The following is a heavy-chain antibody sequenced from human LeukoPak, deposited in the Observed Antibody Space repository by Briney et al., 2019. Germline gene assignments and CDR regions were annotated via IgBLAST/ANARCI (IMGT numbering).Heavy chain of an antibody. CDR3: ARHSRIAARNWFDP. CDR2: IYYNGSA. J-gene: IGHJ5*02. Sequence: PSETLSLTCTVSGGSISSGGYYWSWIRQHPGRGLEWIGYIYYNGSAYYNPSLKSRVTISVDTSKNQFSLKLSSVTAADTAVYYCARHSRIAARNWFDPWGQGTLVTVSS. D-gene: IGHD6-6*01. CDR1: GGSISSGGYY. V-gene: IGHV4-31*03.